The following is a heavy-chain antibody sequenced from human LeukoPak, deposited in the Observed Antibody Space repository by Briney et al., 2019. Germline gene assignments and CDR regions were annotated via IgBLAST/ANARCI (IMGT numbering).Heavy chain of an antibody. CDR3: ARDSLWFGSGMDV. CDR1: GGSISSYY. V-gene: IGHV4-59*01. Sequence: SETLSLTCTVSGGSISSYYWSWIRQPPGKGLEWIGYIYYSGSTNYSPSLKSRVTISVDTSKNQFSLKLSSVTAADTAVYYCARDSLWFGSGMDVWGKGTTVTVSS. CDR2: IYYSGST. D-gene: IGHD3-10*01. J-gene: IGHJ6*04.